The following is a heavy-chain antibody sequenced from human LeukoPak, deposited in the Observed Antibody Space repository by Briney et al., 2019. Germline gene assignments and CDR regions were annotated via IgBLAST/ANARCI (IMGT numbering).Heavy chain of an antibody. D-gene: IGHD3-9*01. CDR2: INPNSGGI. Sequence: ASVKVSCKASGYTFTGFYMHWVRQAPGPGLEWMGWINPNSGGINYAQKFQGRVTMTRDTSINTAYMELSRLRYDDTAVYYCARVLKLPGYGFDYWGQGTLVTVSS. CDR3: ARVLKLPGYGFDY. CDR1: GYTFTGFY. V-gene: IGHV1-2*02. J-gene: IGHJ4*02.